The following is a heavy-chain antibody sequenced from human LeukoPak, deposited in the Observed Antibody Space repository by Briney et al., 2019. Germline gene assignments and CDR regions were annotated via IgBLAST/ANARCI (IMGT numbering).Heavy chain of an antibody. CDR2: INHSGST. J-gene: IGHJ1*01. D-gene: IGHD3-16*02. Sequence: SETLSLTCAVYGGSFSGYYWSWIRQPPGKGLEWIGEINHSGSTNYNPSLKSRVTISVDTSKNQFSLKQSSVTAADTAVYYCARVIHYDYVWGSYRYTKYFQHWGQGTLVTVSS. CDR3: ARVIHYDYVWGSYRYTKYFQH. CDR1: GGSFSGYY. V-gene: IGHV4-34*01.